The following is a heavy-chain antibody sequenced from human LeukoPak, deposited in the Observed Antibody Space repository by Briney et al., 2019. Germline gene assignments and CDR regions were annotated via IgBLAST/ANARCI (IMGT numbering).Heavy chain of an antibody. CDR3: ARGISGYSYGPPGY. D-gene: IGHD5-18*01. Sequence: SETLSLTCTVSGGSISSYYWSWIRQPPGKGLEWIGYIYHSGSTYYNPSLKSRVTISVDRSKNQFSLKPSSVTAADTAVYYCARGISGYSYGPPGYWGQGTLVTVSS. CDR1: GGSISSYY. V-gene: IGHV4-59*12. J-gene: IGHJ4*02. CDR2: IYHSGST.